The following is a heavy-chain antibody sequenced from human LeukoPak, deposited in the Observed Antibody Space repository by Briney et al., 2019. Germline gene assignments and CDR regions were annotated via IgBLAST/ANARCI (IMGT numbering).Heavy chain of an antibody. V-gene: IGHV4-59*11. CDR3: ARDQIGYGLDY. Sequence: SETLSLTCIVSSGSINNHYWSWIRQPPGRGLEWTGYIYDSWNTNYNPSLQSRVTISMDASRNQFSLNLTSVTAADTAVYYCARDQIGYGLDYWGQGTLVTVSS. CDR1: SGSINNHY. J-gene: IGHJ4*02. CDR2: IYDSWNT. D-gene: IGHD5-18*01.